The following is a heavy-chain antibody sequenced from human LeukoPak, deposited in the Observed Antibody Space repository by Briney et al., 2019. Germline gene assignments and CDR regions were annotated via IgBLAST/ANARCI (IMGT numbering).Heavy chain of an antibody. Sequence: TGGSLRLSCAASGFTFSDYYMSWIRQAPGKGREWSSYISDSCTTIYYADAVTGRFTISRDNAKNSLYLQMNSLTAEDTAVYYCARVYIAEDYWGQGTLVTISS. V-gene: IGHV3-11*01. CDR2: ISDSCTTI. CDR3: ARVYIAEDY. D-gene: IGHD2-15*01. CDR1: GFTFSDYY. J-gene: IGHJ4*02.